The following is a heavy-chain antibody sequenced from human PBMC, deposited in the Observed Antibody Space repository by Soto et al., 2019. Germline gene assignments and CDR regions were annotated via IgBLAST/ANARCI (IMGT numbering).Heavy chain of an antibody. CDR1: GFTFRNHG. D-gene: IGHD2-2*01. Sequence: ESGGGEVQPGRSLRLSCAASGFTFRNHGMHWVRLTPGKGLEWVAVIWYDGSEKYYADSVKGRFTVSRDNPKNTLYLQMNNLRGDDTAVYYCVRDLGWPAARFDPWGQGTLVTVSS. CDR3: VRDLGWPAARFDP. CDR2: IWYDGSEK. V-gene: IGHV3-33*01. J-gene: IGHJ5*02.